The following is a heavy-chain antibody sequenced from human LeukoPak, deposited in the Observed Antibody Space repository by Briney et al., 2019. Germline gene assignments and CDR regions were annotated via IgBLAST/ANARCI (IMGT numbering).Heavy chain of an antibody. CDR1: GFTFSSYA. V-gene: IGHV3-23*01. J-gene: IGHJ4*02. D-gene: IGHD3-10*01. CDR3: AKSDYYYGSGSYYKTPFDY. Sequence: GGSLGLSCAASGFTFSSYAMSWVRQAPGKGLEWVSTISSSGGSTYYADSVKGRFTISRDNSKNTLYLQMNSLRAEDTAVYYCAKSDYYYGSGSYYKTPFDYWGQGTLVTVSS. CDR2: ISSSGGST.